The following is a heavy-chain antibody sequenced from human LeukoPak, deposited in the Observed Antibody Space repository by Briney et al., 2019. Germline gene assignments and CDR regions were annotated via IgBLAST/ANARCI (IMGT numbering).Heavy chain of an antibody. J-gene: IGHJ4*02. Sequence: SETLSLTCTVSGGSISSYYGSWIRQPPGKGLEWIGYIYYSGSTNYNPSLKSRVTISVDTSKNQFSLKLSSVTAADTAVYYCARYRGDYFDYWGQGTLVTVSS. D-gene: IGHD4-17*01. V-gene: IGHV4-59*01. CDR1: GGSISSYY. CDR2: IYYSGST. CDR3: ARYRGDYFDY.